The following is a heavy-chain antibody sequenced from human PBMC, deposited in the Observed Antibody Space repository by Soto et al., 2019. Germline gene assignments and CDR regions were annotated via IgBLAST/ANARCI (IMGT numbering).Heavy chain of an antibody. CDR1: GFSLSTSGVG. CDR3: AHRASKDSSGYYYGTGLFDY. Sequence: QITLKESGPTLVKPTQTLTLTCTFSGFSLSTSGVGVGWIRQPPGKALEWLALIYWDDDKRYSPSLKSWLTITKETYKNQMVLIMTNRDPVDTATYYCAHRASKDSSGYYYGTGLFDYWGQGTLVTVSS. D-gene: IGHD3-22*01. CDR2: IYWDDDK. V-gene: IGHV2-5*02. J-gene: IGHJ4*02.